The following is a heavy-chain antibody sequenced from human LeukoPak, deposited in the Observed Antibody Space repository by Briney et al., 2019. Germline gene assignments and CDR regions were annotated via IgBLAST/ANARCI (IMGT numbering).Heavy chain of an antibody. CDR2: IYHSGST. D-gene: IGHD3-22*01. Sequence: PSETLSLTCAVSGGSISSGGYSWSWIRQPPGKGLEWIGYIYHSGSTYYNPSLKSRVTISVDRSKNQFSLKLSSVTAADTAVYYCARADSSGYYHFDYWGQGTQVTVSS. J-gene: IGHJ4*02. CDR3: ARADSSGYYHFDY. V-gene: IGHV4-30-2*01. CDR1: GGSISSGGYS.